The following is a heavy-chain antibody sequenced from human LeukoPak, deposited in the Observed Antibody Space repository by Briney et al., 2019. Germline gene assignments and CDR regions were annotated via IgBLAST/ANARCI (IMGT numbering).Heavy chain of an antibody. CDR2: ININSGGT. Sequence: ATVTVSFKASGYTFTASYMHGVRQAPGQGGEWMGWININSGGTNYAQRFQGRVTMTRDTSISTAYMEVSSLRSDDTAVYYCARCGSGGSCYSGWGQGTLVTVSS. J-gene: IGHJ4*02. CDR1: GYTFTASY. D-gene: IGHD2-15*01. CDR3: ARCGSGGSCYSG. V-gene: IGHV1-2*02.